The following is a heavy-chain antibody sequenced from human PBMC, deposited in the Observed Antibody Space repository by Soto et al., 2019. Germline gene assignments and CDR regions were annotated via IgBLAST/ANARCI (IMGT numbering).Heavy chain of an antibody. CDR2: ISYGGTRK. Sequence: QVQLVESGGGVVQPGRSLRLSCGASGFTFSNYGMYWVRQAPGKGLEWVAVISYGGTRKYYADSVKGRFSISRDNSKNRLYLQMNSLGDEDTAVYYYAKDIPPEIDDFWHGMDVWGQGTTVTVSS. CDR1: GFTFSNYG. V-gene: IGHV3-30*18. D-gene: IGHD3-3*01. CDR3: AKDIPPEIDDFWHGMDV. J-gene: IGHJ6*02.